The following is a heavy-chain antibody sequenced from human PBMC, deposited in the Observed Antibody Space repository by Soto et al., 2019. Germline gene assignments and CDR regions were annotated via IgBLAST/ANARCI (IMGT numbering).Heavy chain of an antibody. CDR3: ARDLGAYCGGDCYPFSY. V-gene: IGHV1-18*04. J-gene: IGHJ4*02. D-gene: IGHD2-21*02. Sequence: QVQLVQSGAEVKKPGASVKVSCKASGYTFTSYGISWVRQAPGQGLEWMGWISAYNGNTNYAQKLQGRGNMTTDTSTRTGYRELGSLRSDGKAVDYCARDLGAYCGGDCYPFSYRGQGTLVTVSS. CDR1: GYTFTSYG. CDR2: ISAYNGNT.